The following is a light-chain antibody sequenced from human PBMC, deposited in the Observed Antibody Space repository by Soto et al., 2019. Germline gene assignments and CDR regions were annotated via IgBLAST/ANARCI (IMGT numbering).Light chain of an antibody. CDR2: DAS. CDR3: HQYGSSPAT. Sequence: EIVLTQSPGTLSLSPGERATLSCRASQSVSRNSLAWYLQKPGQAPRLLIYDASTRATGIPDRFSGSGSGTDFSLTISRLEPEDFAVYYCHQYGSSPATFGQGTKLEIK. J-gene: IGKJ2*01. V-gene: IGKV3-20*01. CDR1: QSVSRNS.